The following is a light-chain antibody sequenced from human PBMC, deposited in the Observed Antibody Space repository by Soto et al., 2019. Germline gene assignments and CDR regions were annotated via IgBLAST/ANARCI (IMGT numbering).Light chain of an antibody. Sequence: QSALTQPASVSGSPGQSITISCTGTSSDVGSHDYVSWYQQHPGKAPKLMIYEVSERPSGVSNRFSGSKSGNTASLTVSGLQAEDEADYYCSSYTASNTLVFGTGTKLTVL. J-gene: IGLJ1*01. V-gene: IGLV2-14*01. CDR1: SSDVGSHDY. CDR2: EVS. CDR3: SSYTASNTLV.